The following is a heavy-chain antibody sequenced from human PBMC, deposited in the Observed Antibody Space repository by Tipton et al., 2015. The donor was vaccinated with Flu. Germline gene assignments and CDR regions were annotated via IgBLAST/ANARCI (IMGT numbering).Heavy chain of an antibody. Sequence: TLSLTCNVSGDSISSGDYYWSWIRQPAGKGLEWIGRIYISGSTNYNASLKSRVTISIDRSKNQFSLKLFSVTAADTAVYYCARRDYSNYVSDPKSWFDPWGQGILVTVST. D-gene: IGHD4-11*01. CDR2: IYISGST. V-gene: IGHV4-61*02. CDR3: ARRDYSNYVSDPKSWFDP. J-gene: IGHJ5*02. CDR1: GDSISSGDYY.